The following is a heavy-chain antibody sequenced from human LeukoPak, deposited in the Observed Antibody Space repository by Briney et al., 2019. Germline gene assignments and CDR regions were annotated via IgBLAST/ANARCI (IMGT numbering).Heavy chain of an antibody. CDR2: IYYSGST. CDR3: ARHRVGATMVYY. Sequence: SETLSLTRTVSGGSISSYYWSWIRQPPGKGLEWIGYIYYSGSTNYNPSLKSRVTISVDTSKNQFSLKLSSVTAADTAVYYCARHRVGATMVYYWGQGTLVTVSS. J-gene: IGHJ4*02. CDR1: GGSISSYY. D-gene: IGHD1-26*01. V-gene: IGHV4-59*08.